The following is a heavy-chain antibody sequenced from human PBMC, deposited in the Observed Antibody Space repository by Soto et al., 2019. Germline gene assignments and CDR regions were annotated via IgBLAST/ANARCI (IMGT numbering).Heavy chain of an antibody. D-gene: IGHD3-3*02. Sequence: GGSLRLSCAASGFTFSSYSMNWVRQAPGKGLEWVSSISSSSSYIYYADSVKGRFTISRDNSKNTLYLQMNSLRAEDTAVYYCARGTYKLVFVANCIPLYYDRDDVWSQGTTVIGSS. V-gene: IGHV3-21*01. CDR2: ISSSSSYI. J-gene: IGHJ6*02. CDR1: GFTFSSYS. CDR3: ARGTYKLVFVANCIPLYYDRDDV.